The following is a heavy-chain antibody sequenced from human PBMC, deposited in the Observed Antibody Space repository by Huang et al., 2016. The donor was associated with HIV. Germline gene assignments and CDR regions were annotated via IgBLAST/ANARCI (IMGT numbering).Heavy chain of an antibody. CDR2: ISYNGGKK. J-gene: IGHJ4*02. V-gene: IGHV3-30*04. D-gene: IGHD4-4*01. CDR1: GLTFRTYT. CDR3: TREFTTSVQFFDL. Sequence: QVKLVESGGGVVQPGISLRLSCAASGLTFRTYTFHWVRPAPGKGVEWGAGISYNGGKKFYADSVKGRFTISRDNSKNTVYLEVSSPRPEDSAVYYCTREFTTSVQFFDLWGQGTLVTVSS.